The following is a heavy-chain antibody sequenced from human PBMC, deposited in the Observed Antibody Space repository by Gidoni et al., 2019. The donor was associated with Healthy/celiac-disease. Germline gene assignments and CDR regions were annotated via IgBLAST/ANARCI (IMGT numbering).Heavy chain of an antibody. J-gene: IGHJ4*02. D-gene: IGHD3-22*01. CDR3: TSNIYDSSGEIDY. CDR1: GFTFSGSA. V-gene: IGHV3-73*02. CDR2: IRSKANSYAT. Sequence: EGQLVESGGGLVQPGGSLKLSGAASGFTFSGSAMHWVRQASGKGLEWVGRIRSKANSYATAYAASVKGRFTISRDDSKNTAYLQMNSLKTEDTAVYYCTSNIYDSSGEIDYWGQGTLVTVSS.